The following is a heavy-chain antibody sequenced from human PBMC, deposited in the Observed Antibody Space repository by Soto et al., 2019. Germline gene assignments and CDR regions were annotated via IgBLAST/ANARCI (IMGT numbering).Heavy chain of an antibody. CDR3: ARSPRRVGGKWYLDY. CDR1: GDSFSSSNW. Sequence: QVQLQESGPGLVKPSGTLSLTCGVSGDSFSSSNWWTWVRQPPGKGLEWIGGILHTGPTDYSPSLANRVTISIDTSKKEFSLNLTSVTATDTAVYYCARSPRRVGGKWYLDYWGPGALVTVSS. J-gene: IGHJ4*02. D-gene: IGHD2-15*01. V-gene: IGHV4-4*02. CDR2: ILHTGPT.